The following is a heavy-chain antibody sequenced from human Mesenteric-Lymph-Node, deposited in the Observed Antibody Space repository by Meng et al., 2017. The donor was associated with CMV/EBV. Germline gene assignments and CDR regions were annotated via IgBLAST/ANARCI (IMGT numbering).Heavy chain of an antibody. Sequence: GESLKISCKGSGYSFTTYWIGWVRQMPGKGLEWMGIIYPGDSDTRYSPSFRGQVTISADKSIDTAYLQWSSLKASDTAMYYCARSHYDFWSGYSPFDWFDPWGQGTLVTVSS. D-gene: IGHD3-3*01. CDR2: IYPGDSDT. J-gene: IGHJ5*02. CDR3: ARSHYDFWSGYSPFDWFDP. V-gene: IGHV5-51*01. CDR1: GYSFTTYW.